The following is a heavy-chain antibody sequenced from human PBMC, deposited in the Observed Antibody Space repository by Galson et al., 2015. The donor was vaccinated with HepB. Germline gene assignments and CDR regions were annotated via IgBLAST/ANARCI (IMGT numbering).Heavy chain of an antibody. CDR3: ARECITIFGVVRGYYYYGMDV. D-gene: IGHD3-3*01. CDR1: GGTFSSYA. V-gene: IGHV1-69*13. Sequence: SVKVSCKASGGTFSSYAISWVRQAPGQGLEWMGGIIPIFGTANYAQKFQGRVTITADESTSTAYMELSSLRSEDTSVYYCARECITIFGVVRGYYYYGMDVWGQGTTVTVSS. CDR2: IIPIFGTA. J-gene: IGHJ6*02.